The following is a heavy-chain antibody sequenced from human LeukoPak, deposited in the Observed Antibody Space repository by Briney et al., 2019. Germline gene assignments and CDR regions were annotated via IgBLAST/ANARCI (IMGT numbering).Heavy chain of an antibody. CDR1: GVTFSSYA. Sequence: PGGSLRLSCAASGVTFSSYAMSCVRQAPGKGLEWVSAIIGSGGSTYYADSVKGRFTISRDNSKNTLYLQMSSRRAEDTTVYYCAKDWHSSRYPSAFDIWGQGRRVTVSS. CDR3: AKDWHSSRYPSAFDI. CDR2: IIGSGGST. V-gene: IGHV3-23*01. D-gene: IGHD3-22*01. J-gene: IGHJ3*02.